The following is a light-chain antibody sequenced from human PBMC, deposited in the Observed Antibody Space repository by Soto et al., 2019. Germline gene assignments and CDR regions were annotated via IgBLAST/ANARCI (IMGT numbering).Light chain of an antibody. J-gene: IGKJ1*01. CDR3: QQYSDSSGA. Sequence: DIQVTQSPSTLSASVGARVTITCGASQSIGTWLAWYQQIPGKAPKLLIFDASTLESGVPSRFSGSGSGTDFTLTISSLQPDDFATYYCQQYSDSSGAFGQGTKVDI. CDR2: DAS. CDR1: QSIGTW. V-gene: IGKV1-5*01.